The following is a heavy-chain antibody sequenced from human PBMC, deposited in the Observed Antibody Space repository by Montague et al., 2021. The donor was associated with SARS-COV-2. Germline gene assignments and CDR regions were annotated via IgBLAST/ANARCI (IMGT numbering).Heavy chain of an antibody. Sequence: SETLSLTCAVYGGSFNDYYWTWVRQPPGKGLEWIGEITHSGNIKHNPSLQNRVTMSVDKSKNQFSLKLTSATAADTATYYCARGQFTAFAMLSVFPAAGALYSWGRGTTVTVSS. CDR1: GGSFNDYY. CDR3: ARGQFTAFAMLSVFPAAGALYS. J-gene: IGHJ3*01. D-gene: IGHD2-21*01. V-gene: IGHV4-34*01. CDR2: ITHSGNI.